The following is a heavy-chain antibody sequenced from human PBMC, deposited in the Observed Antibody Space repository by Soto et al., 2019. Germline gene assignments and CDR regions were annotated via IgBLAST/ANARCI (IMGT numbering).Heavy chain of an antibody. D-gene: IGHD3-9*01. Sequence: GGSLRLSCAASAFTFSSYAMSWVRQAPGKGLEWVTAMSGSGGRTYYAGSVNGRFTISRDNSKNTLYLQMNSLRAEDTAVYYCAKDKTRYDYWGQRTLLTVDS. V-gene: IGHV3-23*01. J-gene: IGHJ4*02. CDR1: AFTFSSYA. CDR3: AKDKTRYDY. CDR2: MSGSGGRT.